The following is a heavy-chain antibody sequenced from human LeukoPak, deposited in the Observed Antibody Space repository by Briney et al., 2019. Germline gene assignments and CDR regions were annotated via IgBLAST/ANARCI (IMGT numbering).Heavy chain of an antibody. CDR2: LRGNGDT. CDR3: AKGIYSSGWSYFDY. V-gene: IGHV3-23*01. CDR1: GFIFSDYA. Sequence: GGSLRLSCAASGFIFSDYAMSWVREAPARGLEWVSSLRGNGDTFYADSVKGRFTLSRDNSKNTLYLQMNSLRAEDTAVYYCAKGIYSSGWSYFDYWGHGTLVTVSS. D-gene: IGHD6-19*01. J-gene: IGHJ4*01.